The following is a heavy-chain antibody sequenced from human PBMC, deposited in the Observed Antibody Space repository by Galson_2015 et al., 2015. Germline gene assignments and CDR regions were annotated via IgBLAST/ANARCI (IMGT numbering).Heavy chain of an antibody. CDR2: IKQDGSEK. V-gene: IGHV3-7*05. J-gene: IGHJ6*02. CDR3: ARDPSGTPLPYGMDV. CDR1: GFTFSSYW. Sequence: SLRLSCAASGFTFSSYWMSWVRQAPGKGLEWVANIKQDGSEKYYVDSVKGRFTISRDNAKNSLYLQMNSLRAEDTAVYYCARDPSGTPLPYGMDVWGQGTTVTVSS. D-gene: IGHD2-15*01.